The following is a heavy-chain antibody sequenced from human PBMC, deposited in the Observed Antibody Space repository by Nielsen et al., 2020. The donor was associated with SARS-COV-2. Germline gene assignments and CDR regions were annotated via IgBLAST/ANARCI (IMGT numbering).Heavy chain of an antibody. Sequence: ETLSLTCAASGFTFSSYSMNWVRQAPGKGLEWVSSISSSSSYIYYADSVKGRFTISRDNAKNSLYLQMNSLRAEDTAVYYCARDIVVVPAALYYYYGMDVWGQGTTVTVSS. V-gene: IGHV3-21*01. CDR1: GFTFSSYS. D-gene: IGHD2-2*01. J-gene: IGHJ6*02. CDR2: ISSSSSYI. CDR3: ARDIVVVPAALYYYYGMDV.